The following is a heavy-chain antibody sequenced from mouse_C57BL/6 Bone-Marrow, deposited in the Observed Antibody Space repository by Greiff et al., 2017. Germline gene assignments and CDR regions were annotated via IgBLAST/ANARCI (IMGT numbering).Heavy chain of an antibody. V-gene: IGHV5-17*01. Sequence: EVKLVESGGGLVKPGGSLKLSCAASGFTFSDYGMHWVRQAPEKGLEWVAYIRSGSSTIYYADTVKGRFTISRDNAKNNLFLQMTSLRSEDTAMYYCARSYPAWFAYWGQGTLVTVSA. CDR2: IRSGSSTI. CDR1: GFTFSDYG. J-gene: IGHJ3*01. CDR3: ARSYPAWFAY.